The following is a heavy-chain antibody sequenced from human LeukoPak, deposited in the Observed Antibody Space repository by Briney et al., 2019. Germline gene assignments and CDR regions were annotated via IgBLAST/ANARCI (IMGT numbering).Heavy chain of an antibody. J-gene: IGHJ6*03. D-gene: IGHD2-2*01. V-gene: IGHV4-34*01. CDR3: ARTRALLYYYYYMDV. CDR2: INHSGST. CDR1: GGSFSGYY. Sequence: PSETLSLTCAVYGGSFSGYYWSWIRQPPGKGLEWIGEINHSGSTNYNPSLKSRVTISVDTSKNQFSLKLSSVTAADTAVYYCARTRALLYYYYYMDVWGKGTTVTVSS.